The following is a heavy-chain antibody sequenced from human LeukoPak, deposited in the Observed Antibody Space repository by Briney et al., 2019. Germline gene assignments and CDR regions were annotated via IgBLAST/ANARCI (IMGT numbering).Heavy chain of an antibody. CDR1: GFSISNDYH. D-gene: IGHD3-10*01. CDR3: ARHFRREVLIGSAFDI. V-gene: IGHV4-38-2*02. CDR2: IYHSGST. J-gene: IGHJ3*02. Sequence: PSETLSLTCSVSGFSISNDYHWGWIRQPPGKGLEWIGIIYHSGSTYYNPSLKSRVTISVDKSKNQFSLRLTSVTAADTAVYYCARHFRREVLIGSAFDIWGQGTMVTVSS.